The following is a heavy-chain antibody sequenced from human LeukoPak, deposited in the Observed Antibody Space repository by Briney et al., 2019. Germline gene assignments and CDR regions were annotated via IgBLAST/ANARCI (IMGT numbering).Heavy chain of an antibody. Sequence: QTLSLTCAVSGDRVSSNSAAWNWIRQSPSRGLEWLGRTYFRSQWYNDYAVSVKSRIIINPDTSKNQFSLQLNSVTPEDTAVYYCARGWEPYSSSLDYWGQGTLVTVSS. V-gene: IGHV6-1*01. J-gene: IGHJ4*02. CDR1: GDRVSSNSAA. CDR3: ARGWEPYSSSLDY. D-gene: IGHD6-13*01. CDR2: TYFRSQWYN.